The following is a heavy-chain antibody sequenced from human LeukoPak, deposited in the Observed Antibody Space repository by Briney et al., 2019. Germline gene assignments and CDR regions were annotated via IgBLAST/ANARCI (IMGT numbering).Heavy chain of an antibody. CDR3: ARLATYRDAFDI. CDR2: IYSGGST. CDR1: GLAVSSSY. D-gene: IGHD4-11*01. V-gene: IGHV3-53*01. Sequence: PGGSLRLSCAVSGLAVSSSYMSWVRQAPGKGLEWVSVIYSGGSTYYADSVKGRFTISRDNSKNTLYLQMNSLRAEDTAVYYRARLATYRDAFDIWGQGTMVTVSS. J-gene: IGHJ3*02.